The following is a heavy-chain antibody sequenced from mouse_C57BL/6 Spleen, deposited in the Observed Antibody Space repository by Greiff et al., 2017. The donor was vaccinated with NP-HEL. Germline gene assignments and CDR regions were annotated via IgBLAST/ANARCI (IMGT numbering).Heavy chain of an antibody. V-gene: IGHV5-17*01. CDR3: ARGVLWDY. J-gene: IGHJ2*01. D-gene: IGHD5-1*01. CDR2: ISSGSCSI. CDR1: GFTFSDYG. Sequence: DVHLVESGGGFVKPGGFLKLSCAASGFTFSDYGMHWVRQAPEKGLEWVAYISSGSCSIYYAETVKGRFTISRDNAKNTLFLQMTSLRSEDTAMYYCARGVLWDYWGQGTTLTVSS.